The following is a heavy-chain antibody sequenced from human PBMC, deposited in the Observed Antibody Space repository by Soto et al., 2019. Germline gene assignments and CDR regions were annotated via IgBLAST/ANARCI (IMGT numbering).Heavy chain of an antibody. J-gene: IGHJ4*02. D-gene: IGHD4-4*01. CDR1: GFTFASYA. CDR3: GKVMTDYSKAVGDD. V-gene: IGHV3-23*01. CDR2: ITTGGINT. Sequence: LRLSCATSGFTFASYAMTWVRQAPGKGLEWVSSITTGGINTHYADFVRGRFTISRDNSKNTVYLEMKTLSAEDTAVYYCGKVMTDYSKAVGDDWGQGTLVTVSS.